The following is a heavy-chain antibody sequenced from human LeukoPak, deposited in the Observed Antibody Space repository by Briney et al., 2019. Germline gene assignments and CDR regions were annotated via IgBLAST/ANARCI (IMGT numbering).Heavy chain of an antibody. V-gene: IGHV7-4-1*02. CDR1: GYTFTTYA. CDR3: ARDLGSSWSEYFQH. CDR2: INTNTGNP. D-gene: IGHD6-13*01. J-gene: IGHJ1*01. Sequence: GASVKVSCKASGYTFTTYAMNWVRQAPGQGLEWMGWINTNTGNPTYAQGFTGRFVFTLDTSVSTAYLQISSLKAEDTAVYYCARDLGSSWSEYFQHWGQGTLVTVSS.